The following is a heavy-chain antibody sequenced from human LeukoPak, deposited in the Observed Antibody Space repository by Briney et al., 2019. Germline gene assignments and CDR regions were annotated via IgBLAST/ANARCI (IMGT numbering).Heavy chain of an antibody. CDR2: INHSGST. Sequence: PSETLSLTCAVYGGSFSGYYWSWIRQPPGRGLEWIGEINHSGSTNYNPSLKSRVTISVDTSKNQFSLKLSSVTAADTAVYYCARGRRYCSSTSCYTKWFDPWGQGTLVTVSS. V-gene: IGHV4-34*01. CDR1: GGSFSGYY. D-gene: IGHD2-2*02. CDR3: ARGRRYCSSTSCYTKWFDP. J-gene: IGHJ5*02.